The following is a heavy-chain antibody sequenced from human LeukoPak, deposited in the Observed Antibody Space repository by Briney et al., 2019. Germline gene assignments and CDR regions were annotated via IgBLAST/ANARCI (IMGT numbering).Heavy chain of an antibody. J-gene: IGHJ4*02. Sequence: GGSLRLSCAASGFTFSSYGMSWVRQAPGKGLEWVSAVSGSGSTTYYARSVKGRFTVSRDNSKNTLYLQMISLRVDDTAVYYCAKSLDYGGNRARLDFWGQGTLVTVSS. CDR3: AKSLDYGGNRARLDF. V-gene: IGHV3-23*01. D-gene: IGHD4-23*01. CDR1: GFTFSSYG. CDR2: VSGSGSTT.